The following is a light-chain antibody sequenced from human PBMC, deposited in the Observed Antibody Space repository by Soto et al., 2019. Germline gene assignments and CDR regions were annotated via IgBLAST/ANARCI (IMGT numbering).Light chain of an antibody. CDR3: QSYESSLSLGV. V-gene: IGLV1-40*01. J-gene: IGLJ1*01. Sequence: QSVLTQPPSVSGAPGQSVTISCTGSSSNIGAGYDVHWYQLLPGTAPKLLIYGNSNRPSGVPDRFSGSKSGSSASLAITGLRAEDEADYFCQSYESSLSLGVFGTGTKVTVL. CDR1: SSNIGAGYD. CDR2: GNS.